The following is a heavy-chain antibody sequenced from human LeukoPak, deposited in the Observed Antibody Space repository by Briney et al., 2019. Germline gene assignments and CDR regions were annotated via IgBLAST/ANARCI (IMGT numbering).Heavy chain of an antibody. V-gene: IGHV4-34*01. J-gene: IGHJ5*02. CDR3: ASAYGSGDCQIP. Sequence: SETLSLTCAVYGGSFSGYYWSWIRQPPGKGLEWIGEINHSGSTNYNPSLKSRVTISVDTSKNQFSLKLSSVTAADTAVYYCASAYGSGDCQIPWGQGTMLTVSS. CDR2: INHSGST. D-gene: IGHD2-21*02. CDR1: GGSFSGYY.